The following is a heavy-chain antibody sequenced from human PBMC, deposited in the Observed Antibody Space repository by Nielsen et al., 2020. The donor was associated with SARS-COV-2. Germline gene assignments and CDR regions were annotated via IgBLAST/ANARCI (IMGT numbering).Heavy chain of an antibody. Sequence: VRQAPGKGLEWVSGINWNGGSTGYADSVKGRFTISRDNAKNSLYLQMNSLRAEDTAVYYCARDRYSSSWYLPYYYYGMDVWGQGTTVTVSS. CDR2: INWNGGST. D-gene: IGHD6-13*01. V-gene: IGHV3-20*03. CDR3: ARDRYSSSWYLPYYYYGMDV. J-gene: IGHJ6*02.